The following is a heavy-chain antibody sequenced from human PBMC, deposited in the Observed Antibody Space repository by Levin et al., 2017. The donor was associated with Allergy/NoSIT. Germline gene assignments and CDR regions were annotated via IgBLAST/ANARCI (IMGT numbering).Heavy chain of an antibody. CDR1: GYSFTSYW. V-gene: IGHV5-51*01. D-gene: IGHD1-1*01. CDR2: IYPGDSDT. J-gene: IGHJ6*02. Sequence: GESLKISCKGSGYSFTSYWIGWVRQMPGKGLEWMGIIYPGDSDTRYSPSFQGQVTISADKSISTAYLQWSSLKASDTAMYYCARHIPQLERWSTYYYDYGMDVWGQGTTVTVSS. CDR3: ARHIPQLERWSTYYYDYGMDV.